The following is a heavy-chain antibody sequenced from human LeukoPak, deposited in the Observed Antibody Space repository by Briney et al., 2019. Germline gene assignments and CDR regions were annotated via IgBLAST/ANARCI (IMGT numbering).Heavy chain of an antibody. CDR3: ARAGFGELPRYGMDV. Sequence: ASVKVSCKASGYTFTGYYMHWVRQAPGQGLEWMGWINPNSGGTNYAQKFQGRVTMTRDTSISTAYMELSRLRSDDTAVYYWARAGFGELPRYGMDVWGQGTTVTVSS. V-gene: IGHV1-2*02. D-gene: IGHD3-10*01. CDR2: INPNSGGT. J-gene: IGHJ6*02. CDR1: GYTFTGYY.